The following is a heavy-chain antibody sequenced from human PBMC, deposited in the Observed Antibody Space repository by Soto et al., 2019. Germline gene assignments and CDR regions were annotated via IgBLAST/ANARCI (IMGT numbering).Heavy chain of an antibody. V-gene: IGHV3-23*01. CDR3: ARDGSNRTIFGVVLPSYGMHV. CDR2: ISGSGGSK. CDR1: GFTFSSYA. J-gene: IGHJ6*02. D-gene: IGHD3-3*01. Sequence: PGGSLRLSGAASGFTFSSYAMSWVRQAPGKGLEWVSAISGSGGSKYYADSVKGRFTISRDNSKNTLYLQMNSLRAEDTAVYYCARDGSNRTIFGVVLPSYGMHVWGQGTTVTVSS.